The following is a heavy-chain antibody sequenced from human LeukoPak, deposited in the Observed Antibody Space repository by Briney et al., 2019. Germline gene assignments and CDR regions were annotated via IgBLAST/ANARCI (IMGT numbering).Heavy chain of an antibody. D-gene: IGHD1-1*01. CDR2: ISSSGSTI. Sequence: GGSLRLSCAASGSTFSDYYMSWIRQAPGKGLEWVSYISSSGSTIYYAGSVKGRFTISRDNAKNSLYLQMNSLRAEDTAVYYCASGKYNWNDDAFDIWGQGTMVTVSS. CDR1: GSTFSDYY. V-gene: IGHV3-11*04. CDR3: ASGKYNWNDDAFDI. J-gene: IGHJ3*02.